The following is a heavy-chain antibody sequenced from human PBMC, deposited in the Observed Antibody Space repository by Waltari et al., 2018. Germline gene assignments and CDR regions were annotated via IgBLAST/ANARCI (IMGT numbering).Heavy chain of an antibody. CDR3: ANLHYYDSSGFDAFDI. CDR1: GFTFDDYA. Sequence: EVQLVESGGGLVQPGRSLRLSCAASGFTFDDYAMHWVRQAPGKGLEGVSGISWNSGSIGYADSVKGRFTISRDNAKNSLYLQMNSLRAEDTALYYCANLHYYDSSGFDAFDIWGQGTMVTVSS. D-gene: IGHD3-22*01. J-gene: IGHJ3*02. V-gene: IGHV3-9*01. CDR2: ISWNSGSI.